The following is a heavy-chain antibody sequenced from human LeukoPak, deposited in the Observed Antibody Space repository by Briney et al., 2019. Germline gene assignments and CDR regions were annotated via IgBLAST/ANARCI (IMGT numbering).Heavy chain of an antibody. D-gene: IGHD3-16*01. CDR3: VKEGGLMIRRYYFDY. CDR1: GFTFSGYA. V-gene: IGHV3-30*02. CDR2: IRYDGSQK. J-gene: IGHJ4*02. Sequence: PGGSLRLSCVTSGFTFSGYAMHWVRQAPGKGLEWVAFIRYDGSQKSYADSVKGRFTISRDNSKDTLYLHMSSLRVDGTAVYYCVKEGGLMIRRYYFDYWGQGTLVTVSS.